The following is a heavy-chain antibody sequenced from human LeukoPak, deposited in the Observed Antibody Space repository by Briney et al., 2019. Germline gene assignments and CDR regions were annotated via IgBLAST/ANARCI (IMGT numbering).Heavy chain of an antibody. V-gene: IGHV3-48*03. CDR1: GFTFSSYE. Sequence: PGGSLRLSCAASGFTFSSYEMNWLRQAPGKGPEWVSYISNSGDSIYYSDSVNGRFTVSRDNANNSLYLQMHSLRAEDTAVYYCARATLTLVRTIDYWGQGTLVTVSS. D-gene: IGHD3-10*01. J-gene: IGHJ4*02. CDR2: ISNSGDSI. CDR3: ARATLTLVRTIDY.